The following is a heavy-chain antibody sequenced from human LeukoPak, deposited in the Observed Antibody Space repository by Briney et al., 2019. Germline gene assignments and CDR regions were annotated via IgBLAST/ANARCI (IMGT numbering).Heavy chain of an antibody. V-gene: IGHV1-3*01. CDR1: GYTFTSYA. D-gene: IGHD3-10*01. CDR3: AREGLWFGESRAFDI. J-gene: IGHJ3*02. CDR2: INAGNGNT. Sequence: ASVRVSCKASGYTFTSYAMHWVRQAPGQRLEWMEWINAGNGNTKYSQKFQGRVTITRDTSASTAYMELSSLRSEDTAVYYCAREGLWFGESRAFDIWGQGTMVTVSS.